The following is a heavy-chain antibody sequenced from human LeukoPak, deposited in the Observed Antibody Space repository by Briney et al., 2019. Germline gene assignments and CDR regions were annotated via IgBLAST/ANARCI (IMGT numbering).Heavy chain of an antibody. CDR2: INPDSSGT. Sequence: ASVKVTCKASGYTFTGYYIHWVRQAPGQGLEWMGWINPDSSGTKYAQKFQGRVTMTRDTSIRTVYMELSRLRSDDTAAYYCARDLRGEWVLDYWGQGTLVTVSS. CDR1: GYTFTGYY. V-gene: IGHV1-2*02. J-gene: IGHJ4*02. CDR3: ARDLRGEWVLDY. D-gene: IGHD3-10*01.